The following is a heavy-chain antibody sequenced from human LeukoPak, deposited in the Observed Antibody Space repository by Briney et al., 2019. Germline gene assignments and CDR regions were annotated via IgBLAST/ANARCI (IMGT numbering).Heavy chain of an antibody. J-gene: IGHJ4*02. CDR3: ARIGAGSSRDY. D-gene: IGHD6-13*01. CDR2: ISSSGSTI. Sequence: AGGSLRLSCAASGXTFSSYEVNWVRQAPGKGLEWVSYISSSGSTIYYADSVKGRFTISRDNAKNSLYLQMNSLRAEDTAVYYCARIGAGSSRDYWGQGTLVTVSS. V-gene: IGHV3-48*03. CDR1: GXTFSSYE.